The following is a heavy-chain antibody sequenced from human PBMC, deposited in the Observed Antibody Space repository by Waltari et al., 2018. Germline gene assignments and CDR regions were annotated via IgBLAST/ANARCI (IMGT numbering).Heavy chain of an antibody. CDR3: AREAMTTVTPPSFDY. J-gene: IGHJ4*02. CDR2: INACNGNT. V-gene: IGHV1-3*01. Sequence: QVQLVQSGAEVKKPGASVKVSCKASGYTFTRYAMHWLRQAPGQRGEWMGWINACNGNTKYSQKCQGRVTITRDTSASTAYMELSSLRSEDTAVYYCAREAMTTVTPPSFDYWGQGTLVTVSS. CDR1: GYTFTRYA. D-gene: IGHD4-4*01.